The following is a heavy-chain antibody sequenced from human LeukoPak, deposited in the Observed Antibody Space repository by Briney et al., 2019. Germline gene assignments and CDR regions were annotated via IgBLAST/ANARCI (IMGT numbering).Heavy chain of an antibody. Sequence: PGGSLRLSCAASGFTFSSYAMSWVRQAPGKGLEWASAISGSGGSTYYADSMKGRFTISRDNSKNTLYLQMNSLRAEDTAVYYCAKEGPIAAAGTYYYYGMDVWGQGTTVTVSS. V-gene: IGHV3-23*01. D-gene: IGHD6-13*01. J-gene: IGHJ6*02. CDR1: GFTFSSYA. CDR3: AKEGPIAAAGTYYYYGMDV. CDR2: ISGSGGST.